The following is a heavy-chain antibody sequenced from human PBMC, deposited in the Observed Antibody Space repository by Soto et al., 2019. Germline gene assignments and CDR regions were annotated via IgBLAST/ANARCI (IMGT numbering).Heavy chain of an antibody. J-gene: IGHJ4*02. CDR1: DDSINSDKYY. CDR3: ARLEGLATISYYFDF. CDR2: IYYRGNA. Sequence: QLQLQESGPGLVKPSETLSLTCSVSDDSINSDKYYWGWIRQPPGKGLEWIGSIYYRGNAYYNPSLKTRVTISLDKSRSLFSLKLNSVTAADSAVYFCARLEGLATISYYFDFWGPGALVTVSS. D-gene: IGHD3-9*01. V-gene: IGHV4-39*01.